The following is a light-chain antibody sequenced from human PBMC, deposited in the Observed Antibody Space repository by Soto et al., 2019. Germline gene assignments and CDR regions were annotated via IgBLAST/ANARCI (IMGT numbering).Light chain of an antibody. Sequence: ETVMTQSPATLSVSPGERAILSCRASQSVRSNVAWYQQTPGQAPRLLIYGASTRAIGVPARFSGSGSGTKFTLTISSLQSEDFAVYYCQQYDVWPPLTFGRGTKVEIK. CDR1: QSVRSN. CDR3: QQYDVWPPLT. J-gene: IGKJ4*01. V-gene: IGKV3-15*01. CDR2: GAS.